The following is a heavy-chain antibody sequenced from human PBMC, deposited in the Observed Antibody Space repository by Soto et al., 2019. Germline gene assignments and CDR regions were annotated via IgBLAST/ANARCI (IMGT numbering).Heavy chain of an antibody. V-gene: IGHV3-23*01. Sequence: EVQLLESGGGLVQPGGSLRLSFAASGFTFSSYDMSWVRQAPGKGLEWVSAISGSGGSTYYADSVKSRFNIYRDNNKNTIYIQMNSMKAEATAVYYCARENIVILPAAYGYWGQGTLVTGSS. CDR3: ARENIVILPAAYGY. D-gene: IGHD2-2*01. CDR1: GFTFSSYD. J-gene: IGHJ4*02. CDR2: ISGSGGST.